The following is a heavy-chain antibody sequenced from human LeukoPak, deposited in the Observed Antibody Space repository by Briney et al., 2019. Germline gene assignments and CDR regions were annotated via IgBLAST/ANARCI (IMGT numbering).Heavy chain of an antibody. CDR1: GYSISSGYY. CDR3: ARPVGAYDFWSYAFDI. Sequence: SETLPLTCTVSGYSISSGYYWGWIRQPPGEGLEWIGSIYHSGSTYYNPSLKSRVTISVDTSKNQFSLKLSSVTAADTAVYYCARPVGAYDFWSYAFDIWGQGTMVTVSS. J-gene: IGHJ3*02. V-gene: IGHV4-38-2*02. CDR2: IYHSGST. D-gene: IGHD3-3*01.